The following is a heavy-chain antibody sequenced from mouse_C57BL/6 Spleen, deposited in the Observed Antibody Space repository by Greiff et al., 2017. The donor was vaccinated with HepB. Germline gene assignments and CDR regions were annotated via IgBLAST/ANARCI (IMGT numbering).Heavy chain of an antibody. CDR3: ARDYGSSAWFAY. CDR2: ISNGGGST. CDR1: GFTFSDYY. J-gene: IGHJ3*01. Sequence: VMLVESGGGLVQPGGSLKLSCAASGFTFSDYYMYWVRQTPEKRLEWVAYISNGGGSTYYPDTVKGRFTISRDNAKNTLYLQMSRLKSEDTAMYYCARDYGSSAWFAYWGQGTLVTVSA. V-gene: IGHV5-12*01. D-gene: IGHD1-1*01.